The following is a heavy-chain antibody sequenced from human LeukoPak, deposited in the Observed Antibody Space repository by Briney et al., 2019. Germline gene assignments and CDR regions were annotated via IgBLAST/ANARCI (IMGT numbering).Heavy chain of an antibody. J-gene: IGHJ5*02. CDR1: GFTITSYG. CDR3: ARHPPPGYYYDSSGYPWNWFDP. CDR2: INPGNGSP. V-gene: IGHV1-38-4*01. D-gene: IGHD3-22*01. Sequence: ASVKVSCSFTGFTITSYGIHWVQQSPGQGLEWMGWINPGNGSPSYAKKFQGRFTMTRDMSTTTAYTDLSSLTSEDMAVYYYARHPPPGYYYDSSGYPWNWFDPWGQGTLVTVSS.